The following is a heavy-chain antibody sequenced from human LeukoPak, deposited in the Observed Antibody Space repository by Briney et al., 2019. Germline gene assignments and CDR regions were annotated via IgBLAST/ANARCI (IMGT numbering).Heavy chain of an antibody. CDR2: TNPNSGNT. CDR1: ENIFNRYD. Sequence: ASAKVSCKAPENIFNRYDINWVRQATGQGLEWMGWTNPNSGNTGYAHKFQGRVTMTRTPSTSTAYMELSSLRSEDTAVYYCAFRYCTGGSCPSPFDYWGQGTLITVSS. V-gene: IGHV1-8*01. CDR3: AFRYCTGGSCPSPFDY. D-gene: IGHD2-15*01. J-gene: IGHJ4*02.